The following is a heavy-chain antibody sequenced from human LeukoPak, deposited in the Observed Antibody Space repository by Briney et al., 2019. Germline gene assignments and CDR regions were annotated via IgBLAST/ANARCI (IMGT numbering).Heavy chain of an antibody. CDR1: RFTFSSYS. CDR3: PRGTEYGWLDP. J-gene: IGHJ5*02. CDR2: ISSSSDYI. Sequence: GGSLRLSCAASRFTFSSYSMSWVRQAPGKGLEWVSYISSSSDYIYYADSVKGRFTISRDNARNSLYLQMNSLRVEDTAVYYCPRGTEYGWLDPWGQGTLVTVSS. D-gene: IGHD2/OR15-2a*01. V-gene: IGHV3-21*01.